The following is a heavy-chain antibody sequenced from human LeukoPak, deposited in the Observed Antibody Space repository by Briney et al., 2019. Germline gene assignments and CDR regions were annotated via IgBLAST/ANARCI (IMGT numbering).Heavy chain of an antibody. CDR1: GFTFSSYA. D-gene: IGHD2-2*01. CDR3: AKAMRQYQLLGTYLDY. CDR2: ISGSGGST. J-gene: IGHJ4*02. V-gene: IGHV3-23*01. Sequence: GGSLRLSCAASGFTFSSYAMSWVRQAPGKGLEWVSAISGSGGSTYYADSVKGRFTISRDNSKNTLYLQMNSLRAEDTAVYYCAKAMRQYQLLGTYLDYWGQGTLVTVSS.